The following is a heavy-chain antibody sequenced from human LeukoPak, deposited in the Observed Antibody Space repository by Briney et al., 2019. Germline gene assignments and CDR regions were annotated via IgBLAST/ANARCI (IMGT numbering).Heavy chain of an antibody. J-gene: IGHJ5*02. V-gene: IGHV4-59*08. CDR1: GGSISSYY. D-gene: IGHD6-25*01. CDR2: IYYSGGT. Sequence: SETLSLTCTVSGGSISSYYWSWIRQPPGKGLEWIGYIYYSGGTNYNPSLKSRVTISVDTSKNQFSLKLSSVTAADTAVYYCARQSGRINWFDPWGQGTLVTVSS. CDR3: ARQSGRINWFDP.